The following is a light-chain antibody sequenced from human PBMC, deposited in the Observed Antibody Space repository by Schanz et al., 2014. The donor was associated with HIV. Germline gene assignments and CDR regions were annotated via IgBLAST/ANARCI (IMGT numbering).Light chain of an antibody. CDR2: EIH. Sequence: QSVLTQPPSASGSPGQSVTLSCAGTSGDIGGYISWYQHHPGKAPKLIMSEIHERPSGVPDRFSGSRSGNTASLTVSGLQAEDEADYYCSSFADGHKLLFGGGTKLTVL. CDR3: SSFADGHKLL. V-gene: IGLV2-8*01. CDR1: SGDIGGY. J-gene: IGLJ3*02.